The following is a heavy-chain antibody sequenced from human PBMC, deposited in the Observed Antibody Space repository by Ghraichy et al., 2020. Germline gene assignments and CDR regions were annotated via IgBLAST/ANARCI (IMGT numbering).Heavy chain of an antibody. J-gene: IGHJ6*02. CDR3: ARDQPVSDYYYYGMDV. V-gene: IGHV3-7*03. CDR2: IKQDGSEK. D-gene: IGHD3-10*01. Sequence: GGSLRLSCAASGFTFSSYWMSWVRQAPGKGLEWVANIKQDGSEKYYVDSVKGRFTISRDNAKNSLYLQMNSLRAEDTAVYYCARDQPVSDYYYYGMDVWGQGTTVTVSS. CDR1: GFTFSSYW.